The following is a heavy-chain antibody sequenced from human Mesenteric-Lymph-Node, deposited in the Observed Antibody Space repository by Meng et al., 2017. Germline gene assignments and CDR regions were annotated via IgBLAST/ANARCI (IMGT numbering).Heavy chain of an antibody. CDR3: AHRPRSDIAVAGYYFDY. D-gene: IGHD6-19*01. CDR1: GFSLSTSGVG. V-gene: IGHV2-5*02. J-gene: IGHJ4*02. Sequence: WKESGPTLVKPPPTPTLTCTFSGFSLSTSGVGVGWIRQPPGKALEWLALIYWDDDKRYSPSLKSRLTITKDTSKNQVVLTMTNMDPVDTATYYCAHRPRSDIAVAGYYFDYWGQGTLVTVSS. CDR2: IYWDDDK.